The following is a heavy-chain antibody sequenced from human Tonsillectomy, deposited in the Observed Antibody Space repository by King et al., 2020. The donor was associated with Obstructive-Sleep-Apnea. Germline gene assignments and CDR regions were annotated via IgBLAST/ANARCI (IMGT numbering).Heavy chain of an antibody. CDR2: IYPGDSDT. V-gene: IGHV5-51*01. D-gene: IGHD1-26*01. Sequence: QLVQSGAEVKKPGESLRISCKGSGYSFTTYWIGWVRQMPGKGREWMGIIYPGDSDTRYSPSFQGQVTISADKSISTAYLQWSSLTASDTAMYYCARQYSGRFRAFDIWGQGTMVTVSS. CDR3: ARQYSGRFRAFDI. CDR1: GYSFTTYW. J-gene: IGHJ3*02.